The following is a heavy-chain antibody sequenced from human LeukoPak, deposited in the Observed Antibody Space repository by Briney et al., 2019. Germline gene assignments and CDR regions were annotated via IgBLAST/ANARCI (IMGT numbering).Heavy chain of an antibody. V-gene: IGHV3-23*01. J-gene: IGHJ3*01. D-gene: IGHD5-12*01. CDR1: GFTFSSYG. Sequence: PGGSLRLSCAASGFTFSSYGMNWVRQAPGKGLEWVSGISASGGVTYYADSVKGRLTISRDNSKNTLSLQMNSLRVEDTAIYYCARDIELSTWGLGTLVTVSS. CDR2: ISASGGVT. CDR3: ARDIELST.